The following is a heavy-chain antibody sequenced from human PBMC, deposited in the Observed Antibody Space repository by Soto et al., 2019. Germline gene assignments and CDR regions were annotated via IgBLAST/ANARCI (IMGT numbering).Heavy chain of an antibody. CDR2: ISYDGSNK. CDR1: GFTFSSYG. V-gene: IGHV3-30*18. Sequence: GGSLRLSCAASGFTFSSYGMHWVRQAPGKGLEWVAVISYDGSNKYYADSVKGRFTISRDNSKNTLYLQMGSLRAEDTAVYYCAKRLWTESGEFKNWFDRWGQGTLVTVSS. CDR3: AKRLWTESGEFKNWFDR. D-gene: IGHD3-10*01. J-gene: IGHJ5*02.